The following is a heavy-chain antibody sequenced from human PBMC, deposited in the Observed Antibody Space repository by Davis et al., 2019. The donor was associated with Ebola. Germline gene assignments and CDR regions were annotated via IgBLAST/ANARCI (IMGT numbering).Heavy chain of an antibody. D-gene: IGHD4-11*01. CDR2: INAHNGNT. CDR1: GYTFTSYG. V-gene: IGHV1-18*04. J-gene: IGHJ4*02. CDR3: AKGSDYRSFDY. Sequence: AASVKVSCKASGYTFTSYGVTWVRQAPGQGLEWMGWINAHNGNTNYAQNVQGRVTMTTDTTTSTAYMEVGSLRSDDTVVYYCAKGSDYRSFDYWGQGTQVTVSS.